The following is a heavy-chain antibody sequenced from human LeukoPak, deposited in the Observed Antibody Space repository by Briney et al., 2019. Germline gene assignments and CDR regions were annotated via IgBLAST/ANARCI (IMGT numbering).Heavy chain of an antibody. D-gene: IGHD3-22*01. V-gene: IGHV1-2*02. Sequence: ASVKVSCKASGYTFTGYYMHWVRQAPGQGLEWMGWINPNSGGTNYAQKFQGRVTMTRDTSISTAYMELSSLRSEDTAVYYCAREDYYDSGSNDYWGQGTLVTVSS. CDR1: GYTFTGYY. CDR3: AREDYYDSGSNDY. CDR2: INPNSGGT. J-gene: IGHJ4*02.